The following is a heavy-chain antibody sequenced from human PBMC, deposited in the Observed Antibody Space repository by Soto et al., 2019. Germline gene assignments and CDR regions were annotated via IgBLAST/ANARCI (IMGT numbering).Heavy chain of an antibody. CDR2: IYYSGST. CDR3: AREGITRNSYYNGMVV. Sequence: SETLSLTCTVSGRSVSRGSYFWTWIRQPPGKGLEWIGYIYYSGSTNYNPSLKSRVTISVDTSKNQFSLKLTSVTAADTAVYYCAREGITRNSYYNGMVVRGQGPTVTVSS. CDR1: GRSVSRGSYF. J-gene: IGHJ6*02. V-gene: IGHV4-61*01. D-gene: IGHD3-10*01.